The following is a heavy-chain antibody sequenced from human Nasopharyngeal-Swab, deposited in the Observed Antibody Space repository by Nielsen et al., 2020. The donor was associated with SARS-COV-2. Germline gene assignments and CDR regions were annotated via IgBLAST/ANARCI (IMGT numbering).Heavy chain of an antibody. CDR3: ARGRGGSDWHLDL. J-gene: IGHJ2*01. Sequence: SLKISCAASGFIVKYNNIRGVRQAPGKRLQWVSFTSSGLATDYSDSVKGRFTISRHNSENTLYLQMNSLRPEDTAIYYCARGRGGSDWHLDLWGRGTLVTVSS. CDR1: GFIVKYNN. V-gene: IGHV3-53*04. D-gene: IGHD3-16*01. CDR2: TSSGLAT.